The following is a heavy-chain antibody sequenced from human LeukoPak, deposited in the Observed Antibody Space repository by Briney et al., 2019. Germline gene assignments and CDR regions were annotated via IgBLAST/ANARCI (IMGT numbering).Heavy chain of an antibody. J-gene: IGHJ6*03. V-gene: IGHV4-59*11. D-gene: IGHD3-3*01. CDR2: IYYSGST. CDR1: GGSISSHY. CDR3: ARELRITISGDLYYYYYMDV. Sequence: SETLSLTCTVSGGSISSHYWSWIRQPPGKGLEWIGYIYYSGSTNYNPPLKSRVTISVDTSKNQFSLKLSSVSAADTAVYYCARELRITISGDLYYYYYMDVWGKGTTVTVSS.